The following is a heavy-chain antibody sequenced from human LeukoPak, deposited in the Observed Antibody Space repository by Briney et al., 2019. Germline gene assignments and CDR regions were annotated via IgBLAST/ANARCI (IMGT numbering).Heavy chain of an antibody. CDR2: ISGSGGST. J-gene: IGHJ4*02. V-gene: IGHV3-23*01. D-gene: IGHD5-12*01. CDR1: GFTFSSYA. CDR3: AKDKERGYSGYDHGSYFDY. Sequence: GGSLRLSCAASGFTFSSYAMSWVRQAPGKGLEWVSAISGSGGSTYYVDSVKGRFTISRDNSKNTLYLQMNSLRAEDTAVYYCAKDKERGYSGYDHGSYFDYWGQGTLVTVSS.